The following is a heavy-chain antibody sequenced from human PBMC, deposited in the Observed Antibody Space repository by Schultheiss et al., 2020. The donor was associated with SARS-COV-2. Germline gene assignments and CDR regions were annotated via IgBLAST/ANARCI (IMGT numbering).Heavy chain of an antibody. J-gene: IGHJ1*01. CDR2: IWYDGSKK. V-gene: IGHV3-33*01. CDR1: GFTFSRYG. D-gene: IGHD2-8*01. CDR3: ARVGRDCSHGVCYNAEYFQH. Sequence: GGSLRLSCAASGFTFSRYGMHWVRQAPGKGLEWVALIWYDGSKKYYADSVKGRFTISRDNSNNTLYLQMNSLRVDDTAVYYCARVGRDCSHGVCYNAEYFQHWGQGTLVTVSS.